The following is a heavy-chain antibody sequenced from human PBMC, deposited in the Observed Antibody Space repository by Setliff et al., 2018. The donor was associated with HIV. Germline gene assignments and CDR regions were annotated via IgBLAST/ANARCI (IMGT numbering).Heavy chain of an antibody. J-gene: IGHJ3*02. CDR1: GYTFTSYY. D-gene: IGHD5-12*01. CDR2: INPSGGGT. Sequence: ASVKVSCKASGYTFTSYYTHWVRRAPGQGLEWMGIINPSGGGTTYARKFQGRVTVTRDTSTTTVYMELSGLRSEDTAVYYCARGGYSGYILDAFDIWGQGTLVTVSS. CDR3: ARGGYSGYILDAFDI. V-gene: IGHV1-46*01.